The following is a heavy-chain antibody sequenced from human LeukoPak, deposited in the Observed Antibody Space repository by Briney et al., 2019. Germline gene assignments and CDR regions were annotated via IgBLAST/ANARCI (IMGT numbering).Heavy chain of an antibody. J-gene: IGHJ4*02. CDR1: GFTFTSYA. D-gene: IGHD4-23*01. CDR3: ARDPQNSWGLFDY. V-gene: IGHV3-23*01. Sequence: GGSLRLSCSASGFTFTSYAMSWVRQGPGKGLEWVSVISDSGGSTYYADSVKGRFTISRDNAKNSLYLQMNSLRAEDTAVYYCARDPQNSWGLFDYWGQGTLVTVSS. CDR2: ISDSGGST.